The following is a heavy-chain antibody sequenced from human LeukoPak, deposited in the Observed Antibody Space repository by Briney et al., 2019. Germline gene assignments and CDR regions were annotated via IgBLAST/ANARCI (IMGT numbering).Heavy chain of an antibody. V-gene: IGHV4-31*03. D-gene: IGHD5-24*01. CDR2: IYYSGST. Sequence: PSQTLSLTCSVSGGSISSDDYCWNWIRQHPGKGLEWIGYIYYSGSTYYNPSLKSRVALSVDTSKNQFSLKLSSLTAADTAVYYCAKSREEIRGLDAFDIWGQGTMVTVSS. J-gene: IGHJ3*02. CDR3: AKSREEIRGLDAFDI. CDR1: GGSISSDDYC.